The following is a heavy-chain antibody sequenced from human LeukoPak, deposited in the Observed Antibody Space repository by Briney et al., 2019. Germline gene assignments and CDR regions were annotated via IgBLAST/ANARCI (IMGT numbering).Heavy chain of an antibody. CDR2: IYPGDSDT. D-gene: IGHD5-18*01. V-gene: IGHV5-51*01. CDR3: ARIKGVDTAMVPPYYFDY. Sequence: GESLKISCKGSGYSFTSYWIGWVRQMPGKGLEWMGIIYPGDSDTRYSPSFQGQVTISADKSISTAYLQWSSLKASDTAMYYYARIKGVDTAMVPPYYFDYWGQGTLVTVSS. CDR1: GYSFTSYW. J-gene: IGHJ4*02.